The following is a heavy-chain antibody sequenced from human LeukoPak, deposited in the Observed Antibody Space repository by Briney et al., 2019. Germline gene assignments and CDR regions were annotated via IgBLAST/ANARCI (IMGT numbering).Heavy chain of an antibody. CDR2: ISYDGSHK. CDR3: AKGLSGYSSGWPFDY. Sequence: GGSLRLSCAASGFTLSSYGMHWVRQAPGKGLEWVAVISYDGSHKYYADSVKGRFTISRDNSKNTLYLQMSSLRAEDTAIYYCAKGLSGYSSGWPFDYWGRGTPVTVSS. CDR1: GFTLSSYG. V-gene: IGHV3-30*18. J-gene: IGHJ4*02. D-gene: IGHD6-19*01.